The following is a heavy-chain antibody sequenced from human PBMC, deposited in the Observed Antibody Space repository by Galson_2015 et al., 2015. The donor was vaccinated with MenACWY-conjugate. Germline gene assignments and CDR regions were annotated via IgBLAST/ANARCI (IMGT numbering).Heavy chain of an antibody. Sequence: SLRLSCAASGFTFSSYAMSWVRQAPGKGLEWLSTIDGSDGSTFYADSVRGRFTISRDNSKNTLYLQMNSLRAEDTAVYYCAKPGPMIGYRSRLDSGGKGTLVTVSS. V-gene: IGHV3-23*01. CDR2: IDGSDGST. D-gene: IGHD5-12*01. CDR3: AKPGPMIGYRSRLDS. J-gene: IGHJ4*02. CDR1: GFTFSSYA.